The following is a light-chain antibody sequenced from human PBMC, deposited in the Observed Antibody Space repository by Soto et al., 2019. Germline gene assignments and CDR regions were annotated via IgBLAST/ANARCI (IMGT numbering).Light chain of an antibody. CDR2: AAS. CDR1: QGISSY. J-gene: IGKJ1*01. V-gene: IGKV1-9*01. CDR3: QQYNTYLTWT. Sequence: DIQLTQSPSFLSASVGYRFTITCRASQGISSYLAWYQQKPGKAPKLLIYAASTLQSGVPSRFSGSGSRTEFTLTITNLQPEDAATYYCQQYNTYLTWTFGQGTTGDIK.